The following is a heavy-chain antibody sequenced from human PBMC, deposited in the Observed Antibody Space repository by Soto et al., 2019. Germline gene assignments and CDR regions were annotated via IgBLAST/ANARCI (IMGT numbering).Heavy chain of an antibody. J-gene: IGHJ4*02. V-gene: IGHV3-30-3*01. CDR2: ISYDGSNK. CDR3: ARENEGPFDY. Sequence: PGGSLRLSCAASGFTFSSYAMHWVRQAPGKGLEWVAVISYDGSNKYYADSVKGRFTISRDNSKNTLYLQMNSLRAEDTAVYYCARENEGPFDYWGQGTLVTVPQ. CDR1: GFTFSSYA.